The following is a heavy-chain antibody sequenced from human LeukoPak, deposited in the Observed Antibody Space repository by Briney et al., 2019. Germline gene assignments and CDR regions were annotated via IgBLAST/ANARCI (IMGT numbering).Heavy chain of an antibody. D-gene: IGHD6-13*01. CDR1: GFTFSTYW. Sequence: PGGSLRLSCVGSGFTFSTYWMSGVREAPGKGVEWVANIMQDGSEKNYVDSVKGRLTISRDNAKNSLYLQMNRLRAEDTAVYYCAREVYSSSRPADAFDIWGQGTVVTVSS. CDR2: IMQDGSEK. CDR3: AREVYSSSRPADAFDI. J-gene: IGHJ3*02. V-gene: IGHV3-7*01.